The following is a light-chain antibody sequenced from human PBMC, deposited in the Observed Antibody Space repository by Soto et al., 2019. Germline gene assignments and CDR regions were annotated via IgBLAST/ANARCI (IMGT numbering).Light chain of an antibody. V-gene: IGKV1-8*01. CDR1: QGISSY. CDR3: QQYNSYWT. J-gene: IGKJ1*01. CDR2: DAS. Sequence: AIRMTQSPSSLSASTGDRVTITCRASQGISSYLAWYQQKPGKAPKLLIYDASSLESGVPSRFSGSGSGTEFTLTISSLQPDDFATYYCQQYNSYWTFGQGTKVDNK.